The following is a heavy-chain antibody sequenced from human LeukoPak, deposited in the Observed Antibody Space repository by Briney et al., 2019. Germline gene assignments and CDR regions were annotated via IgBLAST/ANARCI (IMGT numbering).Heavy chain of an antibody. J-gene: IGHJ4*02. CDR3: ARATYRGTLN. V-gene: IGHV3-30-3*01. CDR2: ISYDGSNK. Sequence: GGSLRLSCAASGFTFSSYAMRWVRQAPGKGLEWVAVISYDGSNKYYADSVKGRFTISRDNSKNTLYLQMNSLRAEDTAVYYCARATYRGTLNWGQGTLVTVSS. CDR1: GFTFSSYA. D-gene: IGHD3-16*01.